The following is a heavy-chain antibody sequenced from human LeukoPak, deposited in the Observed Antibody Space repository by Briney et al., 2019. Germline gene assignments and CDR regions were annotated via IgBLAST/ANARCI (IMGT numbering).Heavy chain of an antibody. CDR3: ASVTYYDSSGYYLGDY. CDR1: GYTFTAYY. J-gene: IGHJ4*02. Sequence: GASVKVSCKASGYTFTAYYIHWVRQAPGQGLEWMGRINPNSGGTNYAQKFQVRVTMTRDTSISTAYMELTRLKSDDTAVYYCASVTYYDSSGYYLGDYWGQGTLVTVSS. CDR2: INPNSGGT. D-gene: IGHD3-22*01. V-gene: IGHV1-2*06.